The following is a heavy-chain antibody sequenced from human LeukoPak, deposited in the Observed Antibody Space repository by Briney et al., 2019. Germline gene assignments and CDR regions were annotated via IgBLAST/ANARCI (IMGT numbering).Heavy chain of an antibody. Sequence: GASVKVSCKASGGTFSSYAISWVRQAPGQGLEWMGRIIPILGIANYAQKFQGRVTITADKSTSTAYMELSSLRSEDTAVYYCARDPTGRAAGRYYFDYWGQGTLVTDSS. V-gene: IGHV1-69*04. CDR3: ARDPTGRAAGRYYFDY. CDR1: GGTFSSYA. CDR2: IIPILGIA. J-gene: IGHJ4*02. D-gene: IGHD6-13*01.